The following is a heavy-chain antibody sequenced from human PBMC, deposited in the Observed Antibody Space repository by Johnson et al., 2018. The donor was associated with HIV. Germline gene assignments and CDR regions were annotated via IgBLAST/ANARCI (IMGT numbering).Heavy chain of an antibody. CDR3: AKDLFLEENFWSGYSFSAFDI. V-gene: IGHV3-64*01. Sequence: VQLVESGGGLVKPGGSLRLSYAASGFTFSNAWMSWVRQAPGKGLEYVSGISSNGVTPYYANSVKGRLTISRDNSKNTLYLQMGSLRAEDTAIYYCAKDLFLEENFWSGYSFSAFDIWGQGTMDTVSS. CDR2: ISSNGVTP. D-gene: IGHD3-3*01. CDR1: GFTFSNAW. J-gene: IGHJ3*02.